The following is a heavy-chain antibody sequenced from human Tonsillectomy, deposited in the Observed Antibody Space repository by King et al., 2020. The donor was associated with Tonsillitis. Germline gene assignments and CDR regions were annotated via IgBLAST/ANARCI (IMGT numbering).Heavy chain of an antibody. J-gene: IGHJ4*02. V-gene: IGHV4-59*01. D-gene: IGHD5-18*01. CDR1: GGSISSYY. Sequence: VQLQESGPGLVKPSETLSLTCTVSGGSISSYYWSWIRQPPGKGLEWIGYIYYSGSTNYNPSLKSRVTISVDTSKNQFSLKLSPVTAADTAVYYCARDGGNTAMFDYWGQGTLVTVSS. CDR2: IYYSGST. CDR3: ARDGGNTAMFDY.